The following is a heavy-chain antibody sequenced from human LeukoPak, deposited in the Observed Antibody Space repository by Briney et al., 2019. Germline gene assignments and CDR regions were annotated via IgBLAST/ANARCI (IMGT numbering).Heavy chain of an antibody. CDR1: GFXFSNAW. CDR3: TTGYCSRTSCYYFDY. D-gene: IGHD2-2*01. J-gene: IGHJ4*02. V-gene: IGHV3-15*01. Sequence: GGSLRLSCAASGFXFSNAWISWVRQAPGKGLEGVGRIKSKTDGGTTDYAAPVKGRFTISRDDSKNTLYLQMSSLKTEDTAVYYCTTGYCSRTSCYYFDYWGQGTLVTVSS. CDR2: IKSKTDGGTT.